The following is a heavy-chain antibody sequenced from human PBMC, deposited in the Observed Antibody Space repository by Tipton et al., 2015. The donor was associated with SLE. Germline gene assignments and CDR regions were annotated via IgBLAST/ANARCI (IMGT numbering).Heavy chain of an antibody. CDR2: VYKN. V-gene: IGHV4-38-2*02. J-gene: IGHJ5*02. D-gene: IGHD3-10*01. Sequence: TLSLTCIVSRYSFTSGYYWTWIRQSPGKGLEWIGNVYKNYNPSLESRVTISVDTSRNQFSLRLTSVTAADTAIYYCVRYSTTVQGDNWFDPWGQGTLVTVSS. CDR1: RYSFTSGYY. CDR3: VRYSTTVQGDNWFDP.